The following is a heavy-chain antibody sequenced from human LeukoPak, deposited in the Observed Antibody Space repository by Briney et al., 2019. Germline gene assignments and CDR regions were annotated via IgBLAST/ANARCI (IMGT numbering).Heavy chain of an antibody. D-gene: IGHD2-15*01. J-gene: IGHJ3*02. CDR1: GFTFSSYS. CDR3: ARDLQSQGYCSGGSCYSDAFDI. CDR2: ISSSSGTI. Sequence: GGSLRLSCAASGFTFSSYSMNWVRQAPGKGLEWVSYISSSSGTIYYADSVKGRFTISRDNAKNSLYLQMNSLRDEDTAVYYCARDLQSQGYCSGGSCYSDAFDIWGQGTMVTVSS. V-gene: IGHV3-48*02.